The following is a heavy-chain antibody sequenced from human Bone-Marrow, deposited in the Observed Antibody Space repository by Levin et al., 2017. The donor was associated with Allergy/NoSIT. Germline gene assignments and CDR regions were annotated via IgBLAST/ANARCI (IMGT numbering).Heavy chain of an antibody. J-gene: IGHJ5*02. CDR2: ISSSSGTI. V-gene: IGHV3-48*01. Sequence: GGSLRLSCAGSGFTFSSYSMNWVRQAPGKGLEWVSYISSSSGTIYYADSVKGRFTISRDNAKNSLYLQMNSLRAEDTAVYYCARLDSSGRYYNWFDPWGQGTLVTVSS. D-gene: IGHD3-10*01. CDR3: ARLDSSGRYYNWFDP. CDR1: GFTFSSYS.